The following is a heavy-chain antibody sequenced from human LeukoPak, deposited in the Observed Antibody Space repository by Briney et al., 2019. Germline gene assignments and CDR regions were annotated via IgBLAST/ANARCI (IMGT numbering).Heavy chain of an antibody. V-gene: IGHV5-51*01. CDR2: IYPGDSDT. CDR3: ARGGYSSLDYYYYMDV. Sequence: GESLKISCKGSGYSFTSYWIGWVRQMPGKGLEWMGIIYPGDSDTRYSPSFQGQVTLSADKSISTAYLQCSSLKASDTAMYYCARGGYSSLDYYYYMDVWGKGTTVTVSS. CDR1: GYSFTSYW. D-gene: IGHD5-18*01. J-gene: IGHJ6*03.